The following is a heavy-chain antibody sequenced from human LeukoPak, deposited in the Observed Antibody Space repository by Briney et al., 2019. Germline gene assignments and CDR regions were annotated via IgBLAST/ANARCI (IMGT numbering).Heavy chain of an antibody. V-gene: IGHV1-69*06. CDR2: IIPIFGTA. CDR3: ARDPFVEGIAAAGTGYYYYYYGMDV. J-gene: IGHJ6*04. Sequence: SVKVSCKASGGTFSGYAISWVRQAPGQGLEGMGGIIPIFGTANYAQKFQGRVTITADKSTSTAYMKLSSLRSEDTAVYYCARDPFVEGIAAAGTGYYYYYYGMDVWGKGTTVTVSS. D-gene: IGHD6-13*01. CDR1: GGTFSGYA.